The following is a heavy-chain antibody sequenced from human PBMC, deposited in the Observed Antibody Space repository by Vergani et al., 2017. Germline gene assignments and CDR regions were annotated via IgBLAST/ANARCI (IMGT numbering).Heavy chain of an antibody. V-gene: IGHV4-34*01. CDR2: IDHTGRP. Sequence: QVQLQQWGGGLLKPSETLSLTCVVNGGSFTSYDWTWIRQSPGEGLEWVGDIDHTGRPDYNPSLKSRLTMSVDKSRNLFSLTLNSVTSTDTAIYFCARVNTETNSHIYYYDYMDFWGQGTAVTVSS. CDR1: GGSFTSYD. CDR3: ARVNTETNSHIYYYDYMDF. D-gene: IGHD4-11*01. J-gene: IGHJ6*03.